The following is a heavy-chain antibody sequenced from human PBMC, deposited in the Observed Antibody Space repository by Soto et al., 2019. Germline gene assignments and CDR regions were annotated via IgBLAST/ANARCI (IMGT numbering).Heavy chain of an antibody. CDR1: GFTFSTHS. CDR2: IHSSSSWE. D-gene: IGHD3-3*01. Sequence: EVQLVESGGGLVQPGGSLKLSCAASGFTFSTHSMNWVRQAPGRGLEWVSYIHSSSSWEVYADSVRGRFTVSRDNAKNSQYLQMSSLRAEDTAVYYCVFDFWLVPTVWGKGTTVTVSS. J-gene: IGHJ6*04. V-gene: IGHV3-48*01. CDR3: VFDFWLVPTV.